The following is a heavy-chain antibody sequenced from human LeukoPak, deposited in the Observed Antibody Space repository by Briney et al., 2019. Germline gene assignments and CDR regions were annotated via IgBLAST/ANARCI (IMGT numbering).Heavy chain of an antibody. J-gene: IGHJ3*01. Sequence: PGGSLTLSCAASSFTLSTYDMSWLPQAPGKGLEGDTTICGSGDVTCCAGAGKGRFAISRYKSKNTLYLQMNTLRAEGTALYYCAKLSYRDSGGPPLWGQGAMVTVSS. D-gene: IGHD3-22*01. CDR2: ICGSGDVT. CDR1: SFTLSTYD. V-gene: IGHV3-23*01. CDR3: AKLSYRDSGGPPL.